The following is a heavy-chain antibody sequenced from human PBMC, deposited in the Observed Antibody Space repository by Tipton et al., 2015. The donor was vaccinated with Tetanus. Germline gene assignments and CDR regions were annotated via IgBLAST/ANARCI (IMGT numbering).Heavy chain of an antibody. Sequence: TLSLTCTVSAGSINSYYWSWLRLPPGKGLEWIGYIYFSGHTKYNPSLNSRVTMSIDTSKNQFSLRLTSVTEADTAIYYCARHSGWYNFYNGMDVWGQGTTVTVS. V-gene: IGHV4-59*08. CDR3: ARHSGWYNFYNGMDV. D-gene: IGHD6-19*01. CDR1: AGSINSYY. J-gene: IGHJ6*02. CDR2: IYFSGHT.